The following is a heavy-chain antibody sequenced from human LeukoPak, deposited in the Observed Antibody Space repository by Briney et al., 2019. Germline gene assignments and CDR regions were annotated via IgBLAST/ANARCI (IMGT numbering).Heavy chain of an antibody. Sequence: GGSLRLSCAASGFIVSSNYMSWVRQAPGKGLEWVSVIYSGGSTYYADSVKGRFTISRDNSKNTLYLQMNSLRAEDTAVYYCARESGRRDSSRNYYYYGMDVWGQGTTVTVSS. V-gene: IGHV3-66*01. D-gene: IGHD3-22*01. CDR1: GFIVSSNY. CDR2: IYSGGST. J-gene: IGHJ6*02. CDR3: ARESGRRDSSRNYYYYGMDV.